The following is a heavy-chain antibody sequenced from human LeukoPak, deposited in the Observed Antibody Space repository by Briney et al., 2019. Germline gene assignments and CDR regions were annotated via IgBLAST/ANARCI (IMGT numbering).Heavy chain of an antibody. J-gene: IGHJ6*04. CDR1: GGSFSGYY. CDR2: INHSGST. V-gene: IGHV4-34*01. CDR3: ARGRGIAVAGTLYGMDV. Sequence: SETLSLTCAVYGGSFSGYYWSWIPQPPGKGLEWIGEINHSGSTNYNPSLKSRVTISVDTSKNQFSLKLSSVTAADTAVYYCARGRGIAVAGTLYGMDVWGKGTTVTVSS. D-gene: IGHD6-19*01.